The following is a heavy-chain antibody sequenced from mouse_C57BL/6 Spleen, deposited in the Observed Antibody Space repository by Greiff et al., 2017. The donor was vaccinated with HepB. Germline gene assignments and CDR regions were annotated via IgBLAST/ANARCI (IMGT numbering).Heavy chain of an antibody. V-gene: IGHV5-9*01. CDR3: ARHWYYGSSYGFDY. CDR2: ISGGGGNT. CDR1: GFTFSSYT. D-gene: IGHD1-1*01. Sequence: EVQRVESGGGLVKPGGSLKLSCAASGFTFSSYTMSWVRQTPEKRLEWVATISGGGGNTYYPDSVKGRFTISRDNAKNTLYLQMSSLRSEDTALYYCARHWYYGSSYGFDYWGQGTTLTVSS. J-gene: IGHJ2*01.